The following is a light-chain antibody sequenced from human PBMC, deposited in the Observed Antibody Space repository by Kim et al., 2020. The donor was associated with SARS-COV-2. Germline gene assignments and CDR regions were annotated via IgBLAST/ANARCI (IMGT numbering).Light chain of an antibody. CDR2: QNN. J-gene: IGLJ1*01. V-gene: IGLV3-1*01. CDR1: RLGDKY. CDR3: QTWDSSTYV. Sequence: SYELTQPPSVSVPPGQTATITCSGDRLGDKYACWYQQKPGQSPVLVIYQNNKRPSGIPERFSGSNSGNTATLTISGTQAMDEADYYCQTWDSSTYVFGTGTKVTVL.